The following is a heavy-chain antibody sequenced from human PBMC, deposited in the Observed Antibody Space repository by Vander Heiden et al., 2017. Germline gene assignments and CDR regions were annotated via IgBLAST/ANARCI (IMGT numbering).Heavy chain of an antibody. CDR2: ISGSGGST. D-gene: IGHD6-13*01. Sequence: EVQLLESGGGLVQPGGSLRLYCAASGFTFCSCAMSWVLQARGKGLEWVSAISGSGGSTYYADSVKGRFTISRDNSKNTLYLQMNSLRAEDTAVYYCANGIQSWPPQIDYWGQGTLVTVSS. CDR1: GFTFCSCA. V-gene: IGHV3-23*01. J-gene: IGHJ4*02. CDR3: ANGIQSWPPQIDY.